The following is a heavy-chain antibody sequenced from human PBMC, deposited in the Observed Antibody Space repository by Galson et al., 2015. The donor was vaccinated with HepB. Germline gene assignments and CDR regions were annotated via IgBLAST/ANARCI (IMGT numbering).Heavy chain of an antibody. V-gene: IGHV1-69*13. CDR3: ARQVVRGVIITGWFDP. CDR2: IIPIFGTA. Sequence: SVKVSCKASGGTFSSYAISWVRQAPGQGLEWMGGIIPIFGTANYAQKFQGRVTITADESTSTAYMELSSLRSEDTAVYYCARQVVRGVIITGWFDPWGQGTLVTVSS. J-gene: IGHJ5*02. CDR1: GGTFSSYA. D-gene: IGHD3-10*01.